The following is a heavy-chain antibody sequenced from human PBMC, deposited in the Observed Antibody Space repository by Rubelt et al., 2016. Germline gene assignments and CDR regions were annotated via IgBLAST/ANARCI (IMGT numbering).Heavy chain of an antibody. CDR2: INHSGST. J-gene: IGHJ4*02. CDR3: AGGHGTAIDY. Sequence: QLQLQESGPGLVQPSETLSLTCTVSGCSISSSDYYWGWIRQPPGKGLEWIGEINHSGSTSYNPSLQSRITISVDTSKNQFTRGLTSVTAADTAVYYCAGGHGTAIDYWDLGTLVTVSS. D-gene: IGHD1-1*01. V-gene: IGHV4-39*07. CDR1: GCSISSSDYY.